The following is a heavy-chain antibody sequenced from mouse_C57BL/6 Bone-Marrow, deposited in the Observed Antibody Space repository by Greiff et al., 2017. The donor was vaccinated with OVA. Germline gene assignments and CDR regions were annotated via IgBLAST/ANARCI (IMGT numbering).Heavy chain of an antibody. V-gene: IGHV2-2*01. D-gene: IGHD2-4*01. Sequence: QVQLKQSGPGLVQPSQSLSITCTVSGFSLTSYGVHWVRQSPGKGLEWLGVIWSGGSTDYNAAFISRLSISKDNSKSQVFFKMNSLPADDTAIYFCAKIYYDYDPLFAYWGQGTLVTVSA. CDR2: IWSGGST. CDR3: AKIYYDYDPLFAY. J-gene: IGHJ3*01. CDR1: GFSLTSYG.